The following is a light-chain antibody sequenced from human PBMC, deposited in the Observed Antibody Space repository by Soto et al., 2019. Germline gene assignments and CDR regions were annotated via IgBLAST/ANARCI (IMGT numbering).Light chain of an antibody. V-gene: IGLV1-51*02. CDR2: ENN. CDR3: GTWDSSLSAEV. CDR1: SSNIGNNY. Sequence: QSVLTQPPSVSADPGQKVTISCSGSSSNIGNNYVSWYQQLPGTAPKLLIYENNKRPSGIPDRFSGSKSGTSATLGITGLQTGDEADYYCGTWDSSLSAEVFGGGTKLTVL. J-gene: IGLJ2*01.